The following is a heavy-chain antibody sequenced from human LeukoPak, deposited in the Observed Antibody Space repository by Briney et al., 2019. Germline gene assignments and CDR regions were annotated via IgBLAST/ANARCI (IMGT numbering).Heavy chain of an antibody. CDR2: INHSGST. J-gene: IGHJ3*02. Sequence: SETLSLTCAVYGGSFSGYYWSWIRQPPGKGLEWIGEINHSGSTNYNPSLKSRVTISVDTSKNQFSLKLSSVTAADTAVYYCARRGAIVVVVAAPDAFDIWGQGTMVTASS. CDR1: GGSFSGYY. V-gene: IGHV4-34*01. CDR3: ARRGAIVVVVAAPDAFDI. D-gene: IGHD2-15*01.